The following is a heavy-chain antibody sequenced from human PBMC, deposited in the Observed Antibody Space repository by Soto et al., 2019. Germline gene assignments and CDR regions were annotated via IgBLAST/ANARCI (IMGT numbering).Heavy chain of an antibody. D-gene: IGHD3-16*01. J-gene: IGHJ5*02. CDR2: IYTSGST. CDR3: ARDSSIMYYPHNWFDP. CDR1: GVSISSYY. V-gene: IGHV4-4*07. Sequence: SETLSLTCTFSGVSISSYYWSCIRHPAGKGLEWIGRIYTSGSTNYNPSLKSRVTMSVDTSKNQFSLKLSSVTAADTAVYYCARDSSIMYYPHNWFDPWVRRTLVNVS.